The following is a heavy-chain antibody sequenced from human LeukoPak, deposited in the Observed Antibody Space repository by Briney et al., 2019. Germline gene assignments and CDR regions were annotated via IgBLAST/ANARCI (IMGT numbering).Heavy chain of an antibody. V-gene: IGHV4-31*03. Sequence: PSETLSLTCTVSGGSISSGGYYWSWIRQHPGKGLEWIGYIYYSGSTYYNPSLKSRVTISVDTSKNQFSLKLSSVTAADTAVYYCASGGNNDNWFDPWGQGTLVTVSS. CDR2: IYYSGST. CDR3: ASGGNNDNWFDP. D-gene: IGHD4-23*01. CDR1: GGSISSGGYY. J-gene: IGHJ5*02.